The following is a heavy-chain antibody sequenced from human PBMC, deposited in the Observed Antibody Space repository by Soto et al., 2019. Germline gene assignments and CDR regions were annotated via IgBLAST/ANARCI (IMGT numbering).Heavy chain of an antibody. CDR2: THYRSKWYT. D-gene: IGHD3-22*01. J-gene: IGHJ4*02. CDR1: GDSVSSNSAA. V-gene: IGHV6-1*01. Sequence: PSQTLSLTCAISGDSVSSNSAAWSWIRQSPSRGLEWLGRTHYRSKWYTDYALSVKSRVSINPDTSKNQFSLRLSSVTPEDTAVYYCARVVHYDRSRYYLFDYWGQGTLVTVSS. CDR3: ARVVHYDRSRYYLFDY.